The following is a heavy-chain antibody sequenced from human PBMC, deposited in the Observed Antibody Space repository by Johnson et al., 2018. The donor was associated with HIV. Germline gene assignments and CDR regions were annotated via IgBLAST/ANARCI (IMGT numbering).Heavy chain of an antibody. CDR2: IKSKTDGGTL. CDR1: GFTFSNAC. Sequence: VQLVESGGGLVQPGGSLRLSCAASGFTFSNACMRWVRQAPGKGLEWVGRIKSKTDGGTLDYAAPVKGRFTISRDDSKNTRYLQMHSLKTEDTAVYYCTTNYESWSYSYSMVRWDDAFGIWGQGTMVTVFS. J-gene: IGHJ3*02. V-gene: IGHV3-15*01. D-gene: IGHD3-10*01. CDR3: TTNYESWSYSYSMVRWDDAFGI.